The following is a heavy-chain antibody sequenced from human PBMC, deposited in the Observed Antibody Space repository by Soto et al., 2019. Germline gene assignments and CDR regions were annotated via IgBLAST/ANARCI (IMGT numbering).Heavy chain of an antibody. V-gene: IGHV3-15*01. CDR3: TTDSADIVVVPATFGMDV. J-gene: IGHJ6*02. Sequence: PGGSLRLSCAASGITFSNAWMTWVRQAPGKGLEWVSRIKSITDGGTTDYAAPVKGRFTISRDDSKDTLYLQMNNLRTEDTAVYHCTTDSADIVVVPATFGMDVWGQGTTVTVSS. D-gene: IGHD2-2*01. CDR2: IKSITDGGTT. CDR1: GITFSNAW.